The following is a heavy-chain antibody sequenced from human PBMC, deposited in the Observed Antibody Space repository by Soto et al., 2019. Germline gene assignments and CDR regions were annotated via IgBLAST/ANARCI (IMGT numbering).Heavy chain of an antibody. CDR3: AREFFLHGSSVYGMDV. CDR2: ISSSSSTI. Sequence: PGGSLRLSCAASGFTFSSYSMNWVRQAPGKGLEWVSYISSSSSTIYYADSVKGRFTISRDNAKNSLYLQMNSLRDEDTAVYYCAREFFLHGSSVYGMDVWGQGTTVTVSS. V-gene: IGHV3-48*02. J-gene: IGHJ6*02. D-gene: IGHD6-25*01. CDR1: GFTFSSYS.